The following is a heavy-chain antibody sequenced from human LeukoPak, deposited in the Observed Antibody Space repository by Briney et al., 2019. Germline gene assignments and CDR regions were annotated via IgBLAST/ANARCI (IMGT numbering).Heavy chain of an antibody. J-gene: IGHJ4*02. CDR1: GFTFSSYE. V-gene: IGHV3-74*01. CDR2: INSDGSTT. Sequence: GGSLRLSCSASGFTFSSYEMNWDRQAPGKGLVWVSRINSDGSTTSYAASVEGRFTISRDTAKNTLYLQMNSLRAEDTAVYYCARGHHYYDSSAYYYWGQGTLVTVSS. CDR3: ARGHHYYDSSAYYY. D-gene: IGHD3-22*01.